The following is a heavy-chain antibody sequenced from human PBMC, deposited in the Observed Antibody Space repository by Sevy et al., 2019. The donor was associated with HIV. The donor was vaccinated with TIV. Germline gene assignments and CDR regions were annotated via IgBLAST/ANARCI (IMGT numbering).Heavy chain of an antibody. J-gene: IGHJ5*02. CDR2: IIPIFGTT. CDR1: GGTFSNYA. V-gene: IGHV1-69*13. Sequence: ASVKVSCKASGGTFSNYAISWVRQAPGQGLEWMGEIIPIFGTTNYAQRFQGRITITADEFTSTAYMELSSLRSEDTAVYYCAGKLGQQLLSIWFDPWGQGTLVTVSS. D-gene: IGHD2-2*01. CDR3: AGKLGQQLLSIWFDP.